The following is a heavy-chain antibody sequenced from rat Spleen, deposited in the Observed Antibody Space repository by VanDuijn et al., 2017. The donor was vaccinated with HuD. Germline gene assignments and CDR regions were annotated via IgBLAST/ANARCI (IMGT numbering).Heavy chain of an antibody. Sequence: EVQLVETGGGSVQPGRSLKLSCVASGFTFSTYWMYWVRQAPGKGLEWVSSISSDGGITYYPDSVRGRFTISRDNAENTVCLQMDSLRSEDSATYYCARGYYGSNPDNWFAYWGQGTLVTVSS. CDR2: ISSDGGIT. J-gene: IGHJ3*01. CDR1: GFTFSTYW. CDR3: ARGYYGSNPDNWFAY. V-gene: IGHV5-58*01. D-gene: IGHD1-7*01.